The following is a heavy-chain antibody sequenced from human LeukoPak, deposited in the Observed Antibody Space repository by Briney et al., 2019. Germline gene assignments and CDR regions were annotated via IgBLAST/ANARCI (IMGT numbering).Heavy chain of an antibody. V-gene: IGHV5-51*01. CDR1: GYSFTSYW. Sequence: GESLKISCKGSGYSFTSYWIGWVRQMPGKGLEWMGIIYPGDSDTRYSPSFQGQVTISADKSISTAYLQWSSLKASDTAMYYCARRAGSGYYSAYYYYVDVWGKGTTVTVSS. D-gene: IGHD3-3*01. CDR3: ARRAGSGYYSAYYYYVDV. J-gene: IGHJ6*03. CDR2: IYPGDSDT.